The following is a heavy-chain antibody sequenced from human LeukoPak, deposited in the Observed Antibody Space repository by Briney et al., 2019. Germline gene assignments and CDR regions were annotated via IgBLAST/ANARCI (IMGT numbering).Heavy chain of an antibody. CDR1: GITLSNYA. D-gene: IGHD3-22*01. J-gene: IGHJ4*02. CDR3: AKRGVVIRVILVGFHKEAYYFDS. Sequence: PGGSQRLSCAVSGITLSNYAMTWVRQAPGKGLEWVAGISGSGGGTNYADSVKSRFTISRDNAKNTLYLQMNNLRVDDTAVYFCAKRGVVIRVILVGFHKEAYYFDSWGQGALGTVSA. CDR2: ISGSGGGT. V-gene: IGHV3-23*01.